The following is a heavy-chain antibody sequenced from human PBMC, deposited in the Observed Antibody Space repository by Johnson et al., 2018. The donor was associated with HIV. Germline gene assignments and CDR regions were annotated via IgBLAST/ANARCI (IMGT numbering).Heavy chain of an antibody. D-gene: IGHD3-3*01. CDR1: GFTFSSYA. CDR3: ASLTWVAPSSRFYAFDI. CDR2: ILYDGSNK. Sequence: QVTLVESGGGVVQPGRSMRLSCAASGFTFSSYAMHWVRQAPGKGLEWVAVILYDGSNKYYADSVKGRFTISRDNYKNTLYLQMNSLRVEDTAVYYCASLTWVAPSSRFYAFDIWGQGTMVTVSS. J-gene: IGHJ3*02. V-gene: IGHV3-30-3*01.